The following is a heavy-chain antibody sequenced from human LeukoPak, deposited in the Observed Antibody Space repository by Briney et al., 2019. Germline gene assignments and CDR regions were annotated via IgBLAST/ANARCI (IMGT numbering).Heavy chain of an antibody. V-gene: IGHV3-30*18. CDR3: AKDRSTTEGFDP. D-gene: IGHD4-4*01. J-gene: IGHJ5*02. CDR1: GFSFSTSV. Sequence: PGGSLRLSCAASGFSFSTSVMHWVRQAPGKGLEWVAVISFDGIYKNYADSVKGRFTVSRDNSKSTVFLQMNSLRPEDTAVYYCAKDRSTTEGFDPWGQGTLVTVSS. CDR2: ISFDGIYK.